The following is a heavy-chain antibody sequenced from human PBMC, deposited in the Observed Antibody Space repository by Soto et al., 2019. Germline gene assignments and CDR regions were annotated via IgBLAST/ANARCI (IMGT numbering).Heavy chain of an antibody. J-gene: IGHJ4*02. CDR1: GGSISSSSYY. V-gene: IGHV4-39*01. CDR3: ARQARGLVVPAANPAFGY. D-gene: IGHD2-2*01. Sequence: SETLSLTCTVSGGSISSSSYYWGWIRQPPGKGLEWIGSIYYSGSTYYNPSLKSRVTISVDTSKNQFSLKLSSVTAADTAVYYCARQARGLVVPAANPAFGYWRQGTLVTVSS. CDR2: IYYSGST.